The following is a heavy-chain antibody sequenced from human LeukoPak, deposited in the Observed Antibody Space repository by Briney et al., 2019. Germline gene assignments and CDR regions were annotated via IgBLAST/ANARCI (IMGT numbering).Heavy chain of an antibody. D-gene: IGHD3-16*01. Sequence: ASVKVSCKASGYTFTDYYMHWVRQAPGQGLEWMRWINPYSGGISYAQNFQGRVTMTRDTSISTAYMELSRLRSDDAAVYYCARSPLTPNPHFDYWGQGTLVTVSS. J-gene: IGHJ4*02. CDR2: INPYSGGI. V-gene: IGHV1-2*02. CDR1: GYTFTDYY. CDR3: ARSPLTPNPHFDY.